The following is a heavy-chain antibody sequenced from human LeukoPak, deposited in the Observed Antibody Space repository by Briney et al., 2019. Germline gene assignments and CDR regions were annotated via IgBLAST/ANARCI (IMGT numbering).Heavy chain of an antibody. J-gene: IGHJ4*02. V-gene: IGHV3-66*01. Sequence: PGGSLRLSCAASGFTVSSNYMSLYRQAPGKGLERVSIIYSGGSTYYADSVKGRFTISRDNSKNTLYLQMNSLRAEDTAVYYCARWVYSSSWYEDYWGQGTLVTVSS. CDR1: GFTVSSNY. CDR2: IYSGGST. D-gene: IGHD6-13*01. CDR3: ARWVYSSSWYEDY.